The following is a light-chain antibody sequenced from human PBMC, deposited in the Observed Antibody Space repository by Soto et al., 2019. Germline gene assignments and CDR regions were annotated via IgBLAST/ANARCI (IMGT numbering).Light chain of an antibody. CDR3: SSYAGSNNFVV. CDR2: EVS. V-gene: IGLV2-8*01. Sequence: QSALTQPPSASGSPGQSVTISCTGTSRDVGGYSYVSWYQQHPGKAPKLMIYEVSKRPSGVPDRFSGSKSGNTASLTVSGLQGEDEAEYYCSSYAGSNNFVVFGGGTKLTVL. J-gene: IGLJ2*01. CDR1: SRDVGGYSY.